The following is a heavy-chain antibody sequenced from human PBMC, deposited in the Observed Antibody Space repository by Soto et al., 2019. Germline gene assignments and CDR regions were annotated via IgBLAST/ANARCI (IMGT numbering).Heavy chain of an antibody. J-gene: IGHJ6*02. Sequence: TGGSLRLSCAASGFTFSSYAMSWVRQAPGKGLEWVSAISGSGGSTYYADSVKGRFTISRDNSKNTLYLQMNSLRAEDTAVYYCAKGNYDFWSGPLYYYYYGMDVWGQGTTVTVSS. CDR2: ISGSGGST. D-gene: IGHD3-3*01. CDR3: AKGNYDFWSGPLYYYYYGMDV. V-gene: IGHV3-23*01. CDR1: GFTFSSYA.